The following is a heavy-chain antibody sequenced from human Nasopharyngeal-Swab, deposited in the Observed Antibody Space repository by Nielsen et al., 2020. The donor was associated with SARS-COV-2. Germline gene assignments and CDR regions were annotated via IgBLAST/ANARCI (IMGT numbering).Heavy chain of an antibody. V-gene: IGHV3-9*01. D-gene: IGHD5-18*01. CDR2: ITWNSGNK. CDR3: AKARRTDTYGFECFDH. Sequence: SLKISCAASGFNFDDYGMSWVRQAPGKGLEWVSGITWNSGNKGYAESVQGRFTISRDNARNSLYLQMDSMRAEDTALYYCAKARRTDTYGFECFDHWGQGTLVTVSS. CDR1: GFNFDDYG. J-gene: IGHJ4*02.